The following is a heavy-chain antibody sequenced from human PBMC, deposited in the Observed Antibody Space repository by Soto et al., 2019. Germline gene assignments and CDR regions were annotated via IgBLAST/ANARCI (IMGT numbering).Heavy chain of an antibody. CDR3: ARFSWNYEDGYWFDP. V-gene: IGHV4-61*01. Sequence: PSETLSLTCTVSGGSVSSGSYYWGWIRQPPGKGLEWIGYIYYSGSTNYNPSLKSRVTISVDTSKNQFSLKLSSVTAADTAVYYCARFSWNYEDGYWFDPWGQGTLVTVSS. CDR1: GGSVSSGSYY. CDR2: IYYSGST. D-gene: IGHD1-7*01. J-gene: IGHJ5*02.